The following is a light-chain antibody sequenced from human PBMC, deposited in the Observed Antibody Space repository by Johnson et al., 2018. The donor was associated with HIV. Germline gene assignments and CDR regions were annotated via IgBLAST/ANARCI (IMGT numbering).Light chain of an antibody. V-gene: IGLV1-51*01. CDR2: DNN. CDR3: GTWDNSLSVFV. Sequence: QSVLTQPPSVSAAPGQKVTISCSGSSSNIGNNYVSWYQQIPGRAPKLLIYDNNKRPSGIPDRFSGSKSGTSATLGITGLQTGDDADYYCGTWDNSLSVFVFGTGTKVTVL. CDR1: SSNIGNNY. J-gene: IGLJ1*01.